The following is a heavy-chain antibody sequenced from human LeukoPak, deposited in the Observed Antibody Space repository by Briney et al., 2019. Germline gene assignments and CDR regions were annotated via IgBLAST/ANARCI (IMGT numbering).Heavy chain of an antibody. D-gene: IGHD6-19*01. Sequence: GGSLRLSCAASGFTFSSYAMSWVRQAPGKRLEWVSAISGSGGSTYYADSVKGRFTISRDNSKNTLYLQMNSLRAEDTAVYYCAKDQQWLDLYYFDYWGQGTLVTVSS. V-gene: IGHV3-23*01. J-gene: IGHJ4*02. CDR3: AKDQQWLDLYYFDY. CDR2: ISGSGGST. CDR1: GFTFSSYA.